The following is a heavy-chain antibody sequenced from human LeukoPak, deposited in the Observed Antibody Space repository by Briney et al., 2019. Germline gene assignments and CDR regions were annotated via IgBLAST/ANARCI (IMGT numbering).Heavy chain of an antibody. CDR2: IYYSGSS. J-gene: IGHJ4*02. Sequence: SETLSLTCTVSGGSLNNGGYYWSWIRQHPGKGLEWIGYIYYSGSSYYSPSLRSRVTISVDTSKNHFSLKLSSVTAADTAVYYCARNRDGYNSFDYWGQGTLVTVSS. V-gene: IGHV4-31*03. CDR3: ARNRDGYNSFDY. CDR1: GGSLNNGGYY. D-gene: IGHD5-24*01.